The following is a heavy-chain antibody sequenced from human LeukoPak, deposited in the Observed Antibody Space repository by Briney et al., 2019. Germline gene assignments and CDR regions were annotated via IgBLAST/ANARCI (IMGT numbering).Heavy chain of an antibody. CDR2: IVVGSDST. CDR1: GFTFSNSA. CDR3: TAEIYRGHVYSYYYGMDV. V-gene: IGHV1-58*01. J-gene: IGHJ6*02. D-gene: IGHD5-12*01. Sequence: SVKVSCKASGFTFSNSAFQWVRQARGQRLEWIGWIVVGSDSTKYAQKFQERVSITRDMSTSTVYMELSSLRSEDMAVYYCTAEIYRGHVYSYYYGMDVWGQGTTVTVFS.